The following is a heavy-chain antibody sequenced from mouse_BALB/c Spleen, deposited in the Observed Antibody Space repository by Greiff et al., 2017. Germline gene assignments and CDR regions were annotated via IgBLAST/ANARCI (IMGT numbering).Heavy chain of an antibody. CDR2: ISYSGST. CDR3: ARGGYAMDY. CDR1: GYSITSDYA. J-gene: IGHJ4*01. V-gene: IGHV3-2*02. Sequence: EVKLVESGPGLVKPSQSLSLTCTVTGYSITSDYAWNWIRQFPGNKLEWMGYISYSGSTSYNPSLKSRISITRDTSKNQFFLQLNSVTTEDTATYYCARGGYAMDYWGQGTSVTVSS.